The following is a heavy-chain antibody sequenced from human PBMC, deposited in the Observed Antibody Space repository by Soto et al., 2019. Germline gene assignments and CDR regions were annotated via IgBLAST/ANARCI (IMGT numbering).Heavy chain of an antibody. CDR1: CGSFSWYY. J-gene: IGHJ6*02. D-gene: IGHD5-18*01. Sequence: SDTVSLTCAFYCGSFSWYYGSWIRQPPWKGLEWIVEINHSGSTNYNPSLKSRVTISVDTSKNQFSLKLSSVTAADTAVYYCARGRRGYSYGYYYYYYGMDVWGQGTTVTVSS. CDR2: INHSGST. V-gene: IGHV4-34*01. CDR3: ARGRRGYSYGYYYYYYGMDV.